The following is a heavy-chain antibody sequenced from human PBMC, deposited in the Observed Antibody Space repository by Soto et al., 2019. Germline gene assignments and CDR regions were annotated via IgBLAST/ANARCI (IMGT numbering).Heavy chain of an antibody. CDR2: ISYDGSNK. Sequence: GGSLRLSCAASGFTFSSYAMHWVRQAPGKGLEWVAVISYDGSNKYYADSVKGRFTISRDNSKNTLYLQMNSLRAEDTAVYYCARDDYGGPADYWGQGTLVTVSS. V-gene: IGHV3-30-3*01. D-gene: IGHD4-17*01. CDR1: GFTFSSYA. J-gene: IGHJ4*02. CDR3: ARDDYGGPADY.